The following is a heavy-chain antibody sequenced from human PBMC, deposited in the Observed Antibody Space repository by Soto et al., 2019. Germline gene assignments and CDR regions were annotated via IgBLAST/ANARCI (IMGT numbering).Heavy chain of an antibody. CDR3: ASGHDAYKVRY. CDR2: IYYTGNT. D-gene: IGHD1-1*01. V-gene: IGHV4-31*03. Sequence: QVQLQESGPGLVKPSQTLSLTCTVSGGSISSGGTGSYWTWIRQLPGKGLEWIGYIYYTGNTYYNPSLKSRPTISIDTAENQSSLKLTSVTAAATAVYFCASGHDAYKVRYWGQGTLVTVSS. J-gene: IGHJ4*02. CDR1: GGSISSGGTGSY.